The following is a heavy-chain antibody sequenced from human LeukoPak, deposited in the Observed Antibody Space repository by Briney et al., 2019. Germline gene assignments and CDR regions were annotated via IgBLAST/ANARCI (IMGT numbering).Heavy chain of an antibody. CDR2: IGGSGTTT. Sequence: PGGSLRLSCAASGFTFSSYGMSWVRQAPGKGLEWVSAIGGSGTTTYYADSVKGRFTISRDNSKNTLYLQMNSLRTEDTAVYYCSKLLGPTEYWGQGTLVTVPS. CDR3: SKLLGPTEY. V-gene: IGHV3-23*01. J-gene: IGHJ4*02. D-gene: IGHD1-26*01. CDR1: GFTFSSYG.